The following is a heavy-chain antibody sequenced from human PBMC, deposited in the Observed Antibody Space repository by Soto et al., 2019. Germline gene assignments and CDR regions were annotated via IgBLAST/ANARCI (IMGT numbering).Heavy chain of an antibody. CDR1: VFTFSSYA. CDR2: ISGSGGST. Sequence: GSLRLSCAASVFTFSSYAMSWVRQAPGKGLEWVSAISGSGGSTYYADSVKGRFTISRDNSKNTLYLQMNSLRAEDTAVYYCAKESADITMIVVVITTDYYYGMDVWGQGTTVTVSS. V-gene: IGHV3-23*01. CDR3: AKESADITMIVVVITTDYYYGMDV. J-gene: IGHJ6*02. D-gene: IGHD3-22*01.